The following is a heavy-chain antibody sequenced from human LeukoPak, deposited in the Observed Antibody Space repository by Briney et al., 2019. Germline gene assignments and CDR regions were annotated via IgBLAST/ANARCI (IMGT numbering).Heavy chain of an antibody. CDR3: AKGIQWELPLEY. V-gene: IGHV3-23*01. Sequence: PWGSLRLSCAASGFTCRNYAMSWVRQAPGKGLEWVSVISGRGDKTYYAGSAKGRFTISRDNSKNTLYLQMNSLRDVDTAIYYCAKGIQWELPLEYWGQGTLVTASS. J-gene: IGHJ4*02. D-gene: IGHD1-26*01. CDR2: ISGRGDKT. CDR1: GFTCRNYA.